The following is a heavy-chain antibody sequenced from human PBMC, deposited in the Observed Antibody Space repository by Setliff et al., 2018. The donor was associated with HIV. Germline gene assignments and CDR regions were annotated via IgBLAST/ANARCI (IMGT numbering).Heavy chain of an antibody. J-gene: IGHJ6*03. CDR1: NGSFSGYY. Sequence: SETLSLTCAVYNGSFSGYYWSWIRQPPGKGLEWIGEINHSGSTNYNPSLESRVTISVDTSKNQFSLKLSSVTAADTAVYYCARDQSAQSLYTAYSYEGRDYMDVWGKGTTVTVSS. D-gene: IGHD5-18*01. V-gene: IGHV4-34*01. CDR3: ARDQSAQSLYTAYSYEGRDYMDV. CDR2: INHSGST.